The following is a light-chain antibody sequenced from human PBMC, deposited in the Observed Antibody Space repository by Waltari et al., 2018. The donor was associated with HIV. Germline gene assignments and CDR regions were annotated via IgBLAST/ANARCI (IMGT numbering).Light chain of an antibody. CDR3: QSTGSSGSYLVL. V-gene: IGLV2-14*02. CDR1: SSNVGRHNI. Sequence: QSALTQPASVSGSLGQSVVISCTGPSSNVGRHNIVSWHQHLPGKVPKLLILEVNKRPSGVSSRFSGSSSGTTVTLTISGVQAEDEADYYCQSTGSSGSYLVLFGGGTKLTVL. J-gene: IGLJ2*01. CDR2: EVN.